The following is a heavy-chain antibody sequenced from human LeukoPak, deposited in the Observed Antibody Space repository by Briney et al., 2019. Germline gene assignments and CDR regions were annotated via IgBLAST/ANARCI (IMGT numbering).Heavy chain of an antibody. CDR2: IYYSGST. CDR1: GGSISSGGYY. J-gene: IGHJ6*02. CDR3: ARGRGGSYSASYYYYGMDV. D-gene: IGHD1-26*01. V-gene: IGHV4-61*08. Sequence: SETLSLTCTVSGGSISSGGYYWSWIRQHPGKGLEWIGYIYYSGSTNYNPSLKSRVTISVDTSKNQFSLKLSSVTAADTAVYYCARGRGGSYSASYYYYGMDVWGQGTTVTVSS.